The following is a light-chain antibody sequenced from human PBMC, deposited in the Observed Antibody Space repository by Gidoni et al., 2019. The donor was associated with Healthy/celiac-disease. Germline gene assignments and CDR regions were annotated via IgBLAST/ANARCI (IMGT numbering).Light chain of an antibody. J-gene: IGLJ1*01. CDR2: GNS. Sequence: QSVLTQPPSVSEASGQRVTISCTGSSSNIGAGYDVHWYQQLPGTAPKLLIYGNSNRPSGVPDRFSGSKSGTSASLAITGLQAEDEADYYCQSYDSSLSGYVFGTGTKVTVL. CDR3: QSYDSSLSGYV. V-gene: IGLV1-40*01. CDR1: SSNIGAGYD.